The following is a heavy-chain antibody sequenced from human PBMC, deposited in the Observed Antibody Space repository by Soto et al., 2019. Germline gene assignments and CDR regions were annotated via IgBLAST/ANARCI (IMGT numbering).Heavy chain of an antibody. V-gene: IGHV3-43*01. CDR2: ISWDGGST. CDR1: GFTFDDYT. Sequence: PGGSLRLSCAASGFTFDDYTMHRVRQAPGKGLEWVSLISWDGGSTYYADSVKGRFTISRDNSKNSLYLQMNSLRTEDTALYYCAKDGNSRSYYLFDYWGQGTLVTVSS. J-gene: IGHJ4*02. CDR3: AKDGNSRSYYLFDY. D-gene: IGHD1-26*01.